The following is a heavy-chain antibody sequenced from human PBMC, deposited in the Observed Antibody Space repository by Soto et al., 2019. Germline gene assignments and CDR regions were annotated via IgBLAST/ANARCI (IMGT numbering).Heavy chain of an antibody. D-gene: IGHD5-12*01. CDR2: IYWDDDK. CDR1: GFSLSTSGVA. Sequence: SGPTLVKPTQTLTLTCTFSGFSLSTSGVAVGWIRQPPGKALEWLALIYWDDDKRYSPSLKSRLTITRDTSKNQVVLTMTNMDPVDTGTYYCAHKIVATPWQNSPFDFWGQGTLVTVSS. CDR3: AHKIVATPWQNSPFDF. J-gene: IGHJ4*02. V-gene: IGHV2-5*02.